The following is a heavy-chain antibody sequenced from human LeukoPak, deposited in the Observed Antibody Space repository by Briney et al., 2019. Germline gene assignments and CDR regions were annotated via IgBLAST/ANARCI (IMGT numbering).Heavy chain of an antibody. Sequence: SQTLSLTCAIYGDSVSSNSAAWNWIRQSPSRGLEWLGRTYYRSKWSNNYATSVKRRISINPDTSKNQFSLQLNSVTPEDTAVYHCARIVGGAPDYWGQGILVTVSS. D-gene: IGHD1-26*01. CDR3: ARIVGGAPDY. J-gene: IGHJ4*02. V-gene: IGHV6-1*01. CDR1: GDSVSSNSAA. CDR2: TYYRSKWSN.